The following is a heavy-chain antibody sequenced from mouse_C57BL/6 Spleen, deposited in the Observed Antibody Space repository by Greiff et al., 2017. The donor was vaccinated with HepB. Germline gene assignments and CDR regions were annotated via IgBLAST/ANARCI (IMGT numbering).Heavy chain of an antibody. CDR2: ISNGGGST. Sequence: EVKLMESGGGLVQPGGSLKLSCAASGFTFSDYYMYWVRQTPEKRLEWVAYISNGGGSTYYPDTVKGRCTISRDNAKNTQYLQMSRLKSEDTAMYYCARRGYYDYGGFAYWGQGTLVTVSA. CDR3: ARRGYYDYGGFAY. CDR1: GFTFSDYY. D-gene: IGHD2-4*01. J-gene: IGHJ3*01. V-gene: IGHV5-12*01.